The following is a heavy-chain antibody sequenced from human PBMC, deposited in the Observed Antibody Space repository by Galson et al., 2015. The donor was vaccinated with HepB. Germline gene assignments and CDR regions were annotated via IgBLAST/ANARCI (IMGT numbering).Heavy chain of an antibody. CDR1: GGSFSGYY. J-gene: IGHJ2*01. CDR3: ARGRLPLWFGALYFDL. D-gene: IGHD3-10*01. V-gene: IGHV4-34*01. CDR2: INHSGST. Sequence: TLSLTCAVYGGSFSGYYWSWIRQPPGKGLEWIGEINHSGSTNYNPSLKSRVTISVDTSKNQFSLKLSSVTAADTAVYYCARGRLPLWFGALYFDLWGRGTLVTVSS.